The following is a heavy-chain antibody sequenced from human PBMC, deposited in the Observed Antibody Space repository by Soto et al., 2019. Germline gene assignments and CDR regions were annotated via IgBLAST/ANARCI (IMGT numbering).Heavy chain of an antibody. V-gene: IGHV3-33*01. J-gene: IGHJ5*02. CDR1: GFTFSSYG. CDR2: IWYDGSNK. Sequence: QVQLVESGGGVVQPGRSPRLSCAASGFTFSSYGMHWVRQAPGKGLEWVAVIWYDGSNKYYADSVKGRFTISRDNSKNTLDLEMNSLRGQDTAVYYCARDSSSWYAWGQGTLVTVSS. D-gene: IGHD6-13*01. CDR3: ARDSSSWYA.